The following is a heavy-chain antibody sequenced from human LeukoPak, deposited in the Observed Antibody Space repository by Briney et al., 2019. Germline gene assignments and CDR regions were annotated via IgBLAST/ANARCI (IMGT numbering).Heavy chain of an antibody. Sequence: PGGSLRLSCTASGFSFGDYSMNWVRQAPGKGLEWVGNINLDGSDKYYGDSVKGRFTISRDNAKNSLYLQMNSLRAEDTAVYYCARDTRYFDYWGQGNMVTVSS. V-gene: IGHV3-7*01. CDR1: GFSFGDYS. J-gene: IGHJ4*02. CDR2: INLDGSDK. CDR3: ARDTRYFDY.